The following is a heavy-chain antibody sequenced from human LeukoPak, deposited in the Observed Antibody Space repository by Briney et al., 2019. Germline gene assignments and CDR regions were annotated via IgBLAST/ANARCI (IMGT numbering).Heavy chain of an antibody. D-gene: IGHD3-22*01. CDR3: ARVVFDSSSWYSLDY. Sequence: GGSLRLSCAASGFIFRDYSMHWVRQAPGKGLEYVSAISSNGGNTYHANSVKGRFTISRDNAKNSLYLQMNSLRAEDTAVYYCARVVFDSSSWYSLDYWGQGTLVTVSS. J-gene: IGHJ4*02. V-gene: IGHV3-64*01. CDR1: GFIFRDYS. CDR2: ISSNGGNT.